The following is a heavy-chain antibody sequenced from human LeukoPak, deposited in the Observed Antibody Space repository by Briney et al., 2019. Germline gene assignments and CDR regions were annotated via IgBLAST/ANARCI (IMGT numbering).Heavy chain of an antibody. CDR2: ISSSSTI. Sequence: PGGSLRLSCTASGFTFSSYSMNWVRQAPGKGLEWVSYISSSSTIHYADSVKGRFTISRDNAKNSLYLQMNSLRAEDTAVYYCARDYGSSSWYDYWGQGTLVTVSS. D-gene: IGHD6-13*01. J-gene: IGHJ4*02. CDR1: GFTFSSYS. V-gene: IGHV3-48*04. CDR3: ARDYGSSSWYDY.